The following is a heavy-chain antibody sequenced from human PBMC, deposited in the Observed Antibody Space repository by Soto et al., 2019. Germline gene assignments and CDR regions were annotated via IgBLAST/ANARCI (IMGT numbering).Heavy chain of an antibody. J-gene: IGHJ4*02. CDR3: ARRWGRTFGY. V-gene: IGHV4-59*08. CDR1: GGSISSYY. CDR2: IYYSGST. D-gene: IGHD7-27*01. Sequence: SETLSLTCTVSGGSISSYYWSWIRQPPGKGLEWIGYIYYSGSTNYNPSLKSRVTISVDTSKNQFSLKLSSATAADTAVYYCARRWGRTFGYWGQGTLVTVS.